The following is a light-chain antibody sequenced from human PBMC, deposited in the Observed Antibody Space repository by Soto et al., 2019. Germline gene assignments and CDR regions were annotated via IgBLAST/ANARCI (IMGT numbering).Light chain of an antibody. CDR2: EVS. V-gene: IGLV2-18*02. CDR3: CSHSSSNSFV. Sequence: QPALAQPPSVSGPPGQSVTISCTGTSSDVGAYNRVSWYQQSPGTAPKLMIYEVSDRPSGVPDRFSGSKSGNAASLTISGLQAEDEADYYCCSHSSSNSFVFGTGTKVTVL. J-gene: IGLJ1*01. CDR1: SSDVGAYNR.